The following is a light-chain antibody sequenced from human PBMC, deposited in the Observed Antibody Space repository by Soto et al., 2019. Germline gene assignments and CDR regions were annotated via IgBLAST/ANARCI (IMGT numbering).Light chain of an antibody. CDR3: QAWDSSTVV. CDR1: KLGDKY. V-gene: IGLV3-1*01. CDR2: QDK. J-gene: IGLJ2*01. Sequence: SYELTQPPSVSVSPGQTASITCSGDKLGDKYACWYQQKPGQSPLLVIYQDKERPSGIPERFSGSNSGNTATLTISGTQAMDEADYYCQAWDSSTVVFGGGTKLTVL.